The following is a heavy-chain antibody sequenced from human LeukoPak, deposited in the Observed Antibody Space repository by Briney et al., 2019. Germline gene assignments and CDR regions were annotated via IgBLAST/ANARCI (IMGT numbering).Heavy chain of an antibody. V-gene: IGHV3-15*01. CDR2: IKSKTDGGTT. D-gene: IGHD2-15*01. Sequence: PGGSLRLSCAASGFTFSNAWMSWVRQAPGKGLEWVGRIKSKTDGGTTDYAAPVKGRFTISRDDSKNTLYLQMNSLKTEDTAVYYCTTTYCSGGSCYAGITDYWGQGTLVTVSS. CDR1: GFTFSNAW. J-gene: IGHJ4*02. CDR3: TTTYCSGGSCYAGITDY.